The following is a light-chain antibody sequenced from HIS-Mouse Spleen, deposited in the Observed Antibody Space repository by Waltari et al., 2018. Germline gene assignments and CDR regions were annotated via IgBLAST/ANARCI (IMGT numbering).Light chain of an antibody. CDR2: RNN. J-gene: IGLJ2*01. V-gene: IGLV1-47*01. CDR3: AVWEDSLSCVV. CDR1: SSNIGSNY. Sequence: QSVLTQPPSASGTPGQRVTISCSGSSSNIGSNYVYWYQQLPGTAPKILIHRNNHGPSRVPDRVSGSKSCTSASLANSGLRSEDEAEYYCAVWEDSLSCVVFGGGTKLSVL.